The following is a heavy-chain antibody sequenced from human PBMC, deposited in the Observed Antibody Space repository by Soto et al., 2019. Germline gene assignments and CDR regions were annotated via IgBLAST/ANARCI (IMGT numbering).Heavy chain of an antibody. J-gene: IGHJ4*02. D-gene: IGHD3-16*01. CDR2: INAYNGNT. V-gene: IGHV1-18*01. CDR1: GYTFTSYG. CDR3: AGYRSTCGGFSAYYLDY. Sequence: QVQLVQSGPEVKKPGASVKVSCKASGYTFTSYGITWVRQAPGQGLEWMGWINAYNGNTNYVQNLQGRVTMTTDTSTSTAYIELWSLRSDDTALYYCAGYRSTCGGFSAYYLDYWGQGTLVTVSS.